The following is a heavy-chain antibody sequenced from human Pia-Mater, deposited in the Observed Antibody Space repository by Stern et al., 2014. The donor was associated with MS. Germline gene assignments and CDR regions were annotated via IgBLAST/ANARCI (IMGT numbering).Heavy chain of an antibody. CDR2: IIPIFGTE. J-gene: IGHJ6*02. V-gene: IGHV1-69*01. CDR3: ARDGRHTDNYGLDV. D-gene: IGHD3-9*01. CDR1: GGTFNVYA. Sequence: VQLLESGAEVKKPGSSVKVSCKASGGTFNVYAINWLRQAPGQGLEWMGGIIPIFGTENYAQKFQARVPSTADESTRTSSMQLSSLRYDDTAVYYCARDGRHTDNYGLDVWGQGTTVTVSS.